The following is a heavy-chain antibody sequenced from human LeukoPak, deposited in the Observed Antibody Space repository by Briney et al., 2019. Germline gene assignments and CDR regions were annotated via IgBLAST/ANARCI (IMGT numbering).Heavy chain of an antibody. CDR1: GYTFTSYD. D-gene: IGHD5/OR15-5a*01. V-gene: IGHV1-8*01. Sequence: GASVKVSCKASGYTFTSYDINWVRQATGQGLEWMGWMNPNSGNTGYAQKFQGRVTMTTDTSTSTAYMELRSLRSDDTAVYYCARDSLSWFDPWGQGTLVTVSS. J-gene: IGHJ5*02. CDR2: MNPNSGNT. CDR3: ARDSLSWFDP.